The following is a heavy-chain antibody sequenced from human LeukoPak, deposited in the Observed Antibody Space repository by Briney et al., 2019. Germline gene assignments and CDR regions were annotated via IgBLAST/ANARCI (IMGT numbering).Heavy chain of an antibody. J-gene: IGHJ4*02. CDR2: ISAYNGNT. CDR1: GYTFTSYG. V-gene: IGHV1-18*01. D-gene: IGHD2-21*02. CDR3: ARPHTPYCGGDCYVDY. Sequence: GASVKVSCKASGYTFTSYGISWVRQAPGQGLEWMGWISAYNGNTNYAQKLQGRVTTTTDTSTSTAYMELRSLRSDDTAVYYCARPHTPYCGGDCYVDYWGQGTLVTVSS.